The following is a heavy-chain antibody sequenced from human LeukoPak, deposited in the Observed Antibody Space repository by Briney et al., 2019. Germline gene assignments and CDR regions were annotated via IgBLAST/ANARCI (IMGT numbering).Heavy chain of an antibody. Sequence: SETLSLTCTVSGGSLSSGEYYWSWIRQPPGRGLEWMGYIYYRVRTYYNPSLKSLVPISVDTSKNQFSLKLSSVTAADTAVYYCGREGYCSGGSCYSGIDYWGQGTLVTVSS. CDR3: GREGYCSGGSCYSGIDY. V-gene: IGHV4-30-4*02. CDR2: IYYRVRT. CDR1: GGSLSSGEYY. J-gene: IGHJ4*02. D-gene: IGHD2-15*01.